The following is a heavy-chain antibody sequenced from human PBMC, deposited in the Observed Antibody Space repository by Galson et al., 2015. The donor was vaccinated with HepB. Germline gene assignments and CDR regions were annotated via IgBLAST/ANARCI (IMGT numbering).Heavy chain of an antibody. V-gene: IGHV1-18*01. CDR2: ITAYNDIT. CDR1: GYTFTSYT. J-gene: IGHJ5*02. Sequence: SVKVSCKASGYTFTSYTITWVRQAPGQGLEWMGWITAYNDITNYAQNLQGRVTMTTDTSTSTAYMELRSLRSDDTAVYFCARALSRSGGIGKWFDPWGQGTLVTVSS. D-gene: IGHD2-15*01. CDR3: ARALSRSGGIGKWFDP.